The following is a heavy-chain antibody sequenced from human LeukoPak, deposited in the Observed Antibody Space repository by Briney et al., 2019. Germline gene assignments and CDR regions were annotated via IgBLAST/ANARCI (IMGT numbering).Heavy chain of an antibody. V-gene: IGHV1-46*01. Sequence: ASVKVSCKASGYTFTSYYMHWVRQAPGQGLEWMGIINPSGGSTSYAQKFQGRVTMTRDTSTSTVYMELSSLRSEDTAVYYCASSPYDILTSYRLDYWGQGTLVTVSS. CDR1: GYTFTSYY. CDR2: INPSGGST. D-gene: IGHD3-9*01. J-gene: IGHJ4*02. CDR3: ASSPYDILTSYRLDY.